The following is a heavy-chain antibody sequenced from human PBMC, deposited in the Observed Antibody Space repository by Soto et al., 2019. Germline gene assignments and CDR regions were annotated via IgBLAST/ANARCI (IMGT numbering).Heavy chain of an antibody. Sequence: PGGSLRLSCAASGFTFSIYSMNWVRQAPGKGLEWVSSISSSSSYIYYADSVKGRFTISRDNAKNSLYLQMNSLRAEDTAVYYCARDSAGTQPPDDAFDIWGQGTMVTVSS. J-gene: IGHJ3*02. V-gene: IGHV3-21*01. CDR2: ISSSSSYI. D-gene: IGHD1-1*01. CDR1: GFTFSIYS. CDR3: ARDSAGTQPPDDAFDI.